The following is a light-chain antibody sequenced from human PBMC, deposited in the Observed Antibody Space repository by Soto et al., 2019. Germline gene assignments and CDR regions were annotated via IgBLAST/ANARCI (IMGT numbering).Light chain of an antibody. CDR2: AAS. V-gene: IGKV3-20*01. J-gene: IGKJ1*01. CDR1: QSVSSGY. Sequence: EIVLTQSPGTLSLSPGERATLSCRASQSVSSGYLAWYQQKPGQAPRLLLSAASRRATGIPDRFSGSGSGTDFTLTISRLEPEDFAVYYCQQYDSPPRTFGQGTKVEIK. CDR3: QQYDSPPRT.